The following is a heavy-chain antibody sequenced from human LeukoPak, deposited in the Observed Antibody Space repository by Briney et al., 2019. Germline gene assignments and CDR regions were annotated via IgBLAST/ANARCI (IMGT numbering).Heavy chain of an antibody. J-gene: IGHJ6*02. CDR3: ARVRTSNYLYYYYGMDV. CDR1: GGTFSSYA. V-gene: IGHV1-69*01. D-gene: IGHD4-11*01. CDR2: IIPIFGTA. Sequence: GASVKVSCKASGGTFSSYAISWVRQAPRQGLEWMGGIIPIFGTANYAQKFQGRVTITADESTSTAYMELSSLRSEDTAVYYCARVRTSNYLYYYYGMDVWGQGTTVTVSS.